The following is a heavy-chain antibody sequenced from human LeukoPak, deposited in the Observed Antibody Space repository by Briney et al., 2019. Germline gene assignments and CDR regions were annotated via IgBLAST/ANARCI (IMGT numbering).Heavy chain of an antibody. Sequence: PSETLSLTCTVSGGSVSSGSYYWSWLRQPPGKGLEWIGYIYYSGSTNYNPSLKSRVPISVDTSKNQFSLKLSSVTAADTAVYYCARDLVGSGYDYDYFDYWGQETLVTVSS. V-gene: IGHV4-61*01. CDR3: ARDLVGSGYDYDYFDY. CDR2: IYYSGST. D-gene: IGHD5-12*01. J-gene: IGHJ4*02. CDR1: GGSVSSGSYY.